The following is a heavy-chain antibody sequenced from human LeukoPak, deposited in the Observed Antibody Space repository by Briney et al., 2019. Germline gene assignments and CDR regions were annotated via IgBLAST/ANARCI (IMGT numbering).Heavy chain of an antibody. D-gene: IGHD3-10*01. CDR1: GFTFSTYA. CDR2: ISGSGGST. CDR3: AKLGGSGSYV. Sequence: GGSLRLSCAASGFTFSTYAVSWVRQAPGKGLEWVSAISGSGGSTYYADSVKGRFTISRDNSKNTLYLQMNSLRAEDTAVYHCAKLGGSGSYVWGQGTLVTVSS. J-gene: IGHJ4*02. V-gene: IGHV3-23*01.